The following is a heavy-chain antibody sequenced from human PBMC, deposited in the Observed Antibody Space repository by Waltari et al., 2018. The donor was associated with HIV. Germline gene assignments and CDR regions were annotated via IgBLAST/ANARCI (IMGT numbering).Heavy chain of an antibody. D-gene: IGHD3-3*01. CDR1: GFTFSSYC. CDR3: AKGRGLTIFGGPGGYGMDV. Sequence: QVQLVESGGGVVQPGRSLRLSCAASGFTFSSYCMHWVRQAPGKGLEWVAVISYDGSNKYYADSVKGRFTISRDNSKNTLYLQMNSLRAEDTAVYYCAKGRGLTIFGGPGGYGMDVWGQGTTVTVSS. CDR2: ISYDGSNK. V-gene: IGHV3-30*18. J-gene: IGHJ6*02.